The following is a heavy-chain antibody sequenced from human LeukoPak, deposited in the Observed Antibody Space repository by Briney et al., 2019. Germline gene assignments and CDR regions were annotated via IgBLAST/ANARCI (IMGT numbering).Heavy chain of an antibody. D-gene: IGHD3-22*01. CDR2: INHGGST. J-gene: IGHJ4*01. CDR1: GGSFSGYY. V-gene: IGHV4-34*01. CDR3: ARGRNYYDNSAYYSLIFDS. Sequence: SETLPLTCAVYGGSFSGYYWDWIRQPPGRGLEWIGEINHGGSTNYNPSLKSRVTISVDTSKYQFSLRLTSVTAADTAVYYGARGRNYYDNSAYYSLIFDSWGHGTLVTVSS.